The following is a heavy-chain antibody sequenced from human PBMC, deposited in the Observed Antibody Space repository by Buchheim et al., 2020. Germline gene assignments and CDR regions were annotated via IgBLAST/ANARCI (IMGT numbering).Heavy chain of an antibody. CDR1: GFTFSSYS. CDR3: ARRGGPVIASAGSNWYFDL. CDR2: ITSSGGAI. D-gene: IGHD6-13*01. Sequence: EVQLVESGGGSVQPGGSLRLSCAASGFTFSSYSMNWVRQAPGRGLEWLSYITSSGGAIYYADSVKGRFTLSRDSAKTSLYLQMNSLTAEDTAVYYCARRGGPVIASAGSNWYFDLWGRGTL. J-gene: IGHJ2*01. V-gene: IGHV3-48*01.